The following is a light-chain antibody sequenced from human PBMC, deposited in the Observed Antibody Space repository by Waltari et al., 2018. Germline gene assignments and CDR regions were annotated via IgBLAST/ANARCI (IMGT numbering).Light chain of an antibody. Sequence: QSALTQPASVSGSPGQSLTISCPGTSGDVGRYNLVSWYQQHPGKAPKLMIYEVGKRPSGISNRFSGSKSGNTASLTISGLQAEDEADYYCCSYAGAGTGVFGGGTKVTVL. CDR3: CSYAGAGTGV. J-gene: IGLJ3*02. CDR1: SGDVGRYNL. CDR2: EVG. V-gene: IGLV2-23*02.